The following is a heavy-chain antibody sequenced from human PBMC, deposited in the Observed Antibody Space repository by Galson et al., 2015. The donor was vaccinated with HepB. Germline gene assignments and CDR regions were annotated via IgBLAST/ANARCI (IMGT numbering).Heavy chain of an antibody. V-gene: IGHV3-23*01. D-gene: IGHD3-10*01. Sequence: SLRLSCAASGFTFSTFAMGWVRQAPGKGLEWVSFISGSGTTIFYADSVKGRFTISRDNSKDTLYLQMNSLRAEDTALYFCAKFKGPGSFSQYSFGSWGQGTLVTGAS. CDR2: ISGSGTTI. CDR3: AKFKGPGSFSQYSFGS. CDR1: GFTFSTFA. J-gene: IGHJ4*02.